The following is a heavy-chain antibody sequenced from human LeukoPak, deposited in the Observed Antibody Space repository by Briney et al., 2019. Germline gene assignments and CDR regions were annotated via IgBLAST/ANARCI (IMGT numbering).Heavy chain of an antibody. D-gene: IGHD3-10*01. CDR2: ISGSGGST. J-gene: IGHJ5*02. CDR1: GFTFSSYA. CDR3: AKAGGWFGELLQTSADNWLDP. V-gene: IGHV3-23*01. Sequence: GGSLRLSCAASGFTFSSYAMSWVRQAPGKGLEWVSVISGSGGSTYYADSVKGRFTISRDNPKNTLYLQMNSLRAEDTAVYYCAKAGGWFGELLQTSADNWLDPWGQGTLVTVSS.